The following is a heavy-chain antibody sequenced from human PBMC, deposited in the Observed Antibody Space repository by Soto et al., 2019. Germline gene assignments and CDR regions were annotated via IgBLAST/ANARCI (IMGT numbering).Heavy chain of an antibody. J-gene: IGHJ3*02. Sequence: EVQLLESGGGLVQPGGSLRLSCAASGFTFSSYAMSWVRQAPGKGLEWVSAISGSGGTTYYADSVKGRFTFSRDNSKNTLYLQMNSLRAEDATVYSCAKTANGWFSAFAIWAQGPMVTVSS. D-gene: IGHD6-19*01. CDR2: ISGSGGTT. V-gene: IGHV3-23*01. CDR1: GFTFSSYA. CDR3: AKTANGWFSAFAI.